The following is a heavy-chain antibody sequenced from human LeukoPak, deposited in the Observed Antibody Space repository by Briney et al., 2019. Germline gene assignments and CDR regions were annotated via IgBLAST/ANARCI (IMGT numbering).Heavy chain of an antibody. D-gene: IGHD6-19*01. V-gene: IGHV3-53*04. CDR3: ARSYNSAWLDY. CDR2: VYSGGSI. J-gene: IGHJ4*02. CDR1: GFTVSSSY. Sequence: PGGSLRLSCAASGFTVSSSYMSWVPPAQGKGLEWVSIVYSGGSIYYADSVKDRFTTSRHNPNNTLDLQMNSLRTEDTAMYYCARSYNSAWLDYWGQGTLVTVSS.